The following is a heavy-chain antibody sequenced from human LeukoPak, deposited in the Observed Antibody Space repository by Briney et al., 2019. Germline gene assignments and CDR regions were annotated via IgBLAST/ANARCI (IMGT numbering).Heavy chain of an antibody. J-gene: IGHJ6*02. V-gene: IGHV3-73*01. CDR3: TRGGASGMDV. Sequence: GGSLRLSCAASGFTFSGSAMHWVRQASGKGLEWVGRIRSKANSYATAYAASVKGRFTISRDDSKNTAYLQMNSLKTEDTAVYYCTRGGASGMDVWGQGTTVTVSS. CDR1: GFTFSGSA. CDR2: IRSKANSYAT.